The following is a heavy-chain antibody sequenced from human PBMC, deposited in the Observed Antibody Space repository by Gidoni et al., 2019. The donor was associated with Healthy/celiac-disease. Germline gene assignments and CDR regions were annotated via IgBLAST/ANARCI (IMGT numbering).Heavy chain of an antibody. V-gene: IGHV3-21*01. D-gene: IGHD2-15*01. Sequence: EVQLVESGGCLVNPGGSLSLSCAASGFPFRSYSMTWVRQAPGKGLEWVSSISSSSSYIYYADSVKGRFTISRDNAKNSLYLQMNSLRAEDTAVYYCARDRPHCSGGSCYSFYYMDVWGKGTTVTVSS. CDR1: GFPFRSYS. CDR2: ISSSSSYI. J-gene: IGHJ6*03. CDR3: ARDRPHCSGGSCYSFYYMDV.